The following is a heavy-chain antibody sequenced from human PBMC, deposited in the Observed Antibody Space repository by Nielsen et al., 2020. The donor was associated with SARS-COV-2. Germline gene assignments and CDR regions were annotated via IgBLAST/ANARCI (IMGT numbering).Heavy chain of an antibody. Sequence: GESLKISCKGSGYSFTSYWIGWVRQIPGKGLEWMGIIFPGDSDTRYRPSFQGQVTISADKSISTAYLQWSSLKASDTALYYCARHRYGSGSYSGYGMDVWGQGTTVTVSS. CDR3: ARHRYGSGSYSGYGMDV. CDR2: IFPGDSDT. V-gene: IGHV5-51*01. D-gene: IGHD3-10*01. J-gene: IGHJ6*02. CDR1: GYSFTSYW.